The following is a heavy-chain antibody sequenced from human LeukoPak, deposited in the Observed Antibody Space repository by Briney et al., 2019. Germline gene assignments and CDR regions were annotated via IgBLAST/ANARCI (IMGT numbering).Heavy chain of an antibody. V-gene: IGHV4-34*01. CDR1: GGSFSGYY. J-gene: IGHJ5*02. CDR2: TNHSGST. D-gene: IGHD6-13*01. Sequence: SETLSLTCAVYGGSFSGYYWNWIRQPPGKGLEWIGETNHSGSTNYNPSLKSRVTISVDTSKNQFSLKLSSVTAADTAVYYCARVPQRFDPWGQGTLVTVSS. CDR3: ARVPQRFDP.